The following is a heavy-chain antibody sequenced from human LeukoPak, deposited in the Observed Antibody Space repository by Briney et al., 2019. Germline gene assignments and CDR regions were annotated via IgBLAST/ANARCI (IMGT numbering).Heavy chain of an antibody. CDR1: GYTFTGYY. Sequence: ASVKVSCKASGYTFTGYYMHWVRQAPGQGLGWMGWINPNSGGTNYAQKLQGRVTMTTDTSTSTAYMELRSLRSDDTAVYYCARILGYYGSGSRNAFDIWGQGTMVTVSS. CDR2: INPNSGGT. D-gene: IGHD3-10*01. CDR3: ARILGYYGSGSRNAFDI. J-gene: IGHJ3*02. V-gene: IGHV1-2*02.